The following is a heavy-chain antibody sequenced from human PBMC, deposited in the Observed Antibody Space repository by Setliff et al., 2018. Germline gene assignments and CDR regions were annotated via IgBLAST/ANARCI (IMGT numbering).Heavy chain of an antibody. V-gene: IGHV4-39*07. Sequence: SETLSLTCTVSGGSISSSSYYWGWIRQPPGKGLEWIGSIYYSGNTYYNPSLKSRVTISVDTSKNQFSLKLSSVTAADTAVYYCARERMYYNFWSGYSDYWGQGTLVTVSS. CDR1: GGSISSSSYY. D-gene: IGHD3-3*01. J-gene: IGHJ4*02. CDR3: ARERMYYNFWSGYSDY. CDR2: IYYSGNT.